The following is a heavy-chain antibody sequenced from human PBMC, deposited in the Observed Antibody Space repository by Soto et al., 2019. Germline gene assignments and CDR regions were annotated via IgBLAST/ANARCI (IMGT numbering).Heavy chain of an antibody. D-gene: IGHD1-7*01. CDR1: GFSLSNSGVG. CDR3: AHSFLELFSVWFDP. CDR2: IYWNDDK. V-gene: IGHV2-5*01. Sequence: SGPTLVNATQTLTLACTFSGFSLSNSGVGVGWIRQPPGKALEWLALIYWNDDKRYSPSLKSRLTITKDTSKNQVVLTMTNMDPVDTATYYCAHSFLELFSVWFDPWGQGTLVTVSS. J-gene: IGHJ5*02.